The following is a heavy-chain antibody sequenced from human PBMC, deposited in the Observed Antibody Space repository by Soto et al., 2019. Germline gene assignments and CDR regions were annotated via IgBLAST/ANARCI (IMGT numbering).Heavy chain of an antibody. D-gene: IGHD2-2*01. CDR1: GFTFSSYA. J-gene: IGHJ4*02. Sequence: EVQLVESGGGLVQPGGSLRLSCAASGFTFSSYAMHWVRQAPGKGLEYVSAISSNGGSTYYANSVKGRFTISRDNYTNTLCIQIGSLRAEDMAVYYCAREGYCSSTSCYSFDYWGQGTLVTVSS. CDR2: ISSNGGST. CDR3: AREGYCSSTSCYSFDY. V-gene: IGHV3-64*01.